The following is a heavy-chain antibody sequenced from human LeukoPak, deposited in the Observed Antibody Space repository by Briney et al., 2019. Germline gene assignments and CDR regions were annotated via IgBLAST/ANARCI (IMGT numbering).Heavy chain of an antibody. D-gene: IGHD6-19*01. V-gene: IGHV1-46*01. CDR2: INPSGGST. Sequence: ASVKVSCKASGYTFTSYYMHWVRQAPGQGLEWMGIINPSGGSTSYAQKFQGRVTMTRDMSTSTVYMELSSLRSEDTAVYYCARRKGPYSSGWYGTGVVYFDYWGQGTLVTVSS. J-gene: IGHJ4*02. CDR3: ARRKGPYSSGWYGTGVVYFDY. CDR1: GYTFTSYY.